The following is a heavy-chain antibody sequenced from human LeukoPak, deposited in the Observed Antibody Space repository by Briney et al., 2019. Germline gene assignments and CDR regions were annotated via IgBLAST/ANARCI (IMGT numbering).Heavy chain of an antibody. CDR3: ARDRSGSRRDQSYSSERPNWFDP. V-gene: IGHV3-74*01. CDR2: INSDGINT. J-gene: IGHJ5*02. CDR1: GFTFSNYW. D-gene: IGHD6-25*01. Sequence: GGSLRLSCAASGFTFSNYWMHWVRQAPGKGLVWVSRINSDGINTSYADSVKGRFTISRDNAKNSLYLQMNSLRAEDTAVYYCARDRSGSRRDQSYSSERPNWFDPWGQGTLVTVSS.